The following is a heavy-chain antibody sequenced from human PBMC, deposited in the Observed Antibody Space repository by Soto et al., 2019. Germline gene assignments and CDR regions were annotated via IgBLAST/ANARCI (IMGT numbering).Heavy chain of an antibody. V-gene: IGHV3-21*01. Sequence: LRLSCAASGFTFSSYSMNWVRQAPGKGLEWVSSISSSSYIYYADSVKGRFTISRDNAKNSLYLQMNSLRAEDTAVYYCARSNYDFWSGYYSSYYYGMDVWGQGTTVTVSS. CDR1: GFTFSSYS. CDR3: ARSNYDFWSGYYSSYYYGMDV. D-gene: IGHD3-3*01. J-gene: IGHJ6*02. CDR2: ISSSSYI.